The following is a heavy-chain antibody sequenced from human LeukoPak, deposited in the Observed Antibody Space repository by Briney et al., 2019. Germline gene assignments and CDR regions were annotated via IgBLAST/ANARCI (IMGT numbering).Heavy chain of an antibody. J-gene: IGHJ3*02. D-gene: IGHD2-8*01. CDR2: ISAYNGNT. CDR1: GYTFTSYG. V-gene: IGHV1-18*01. Sequence: GASVKVSCKASGYTFTSYGISWVRQAPGQGLEWMGWISAYNGNTNYAQKFQGRVTMTTDTSTSTAYMELRSLRSDDTAVYYCARVYCTDGVCYQYDAFDIWGQGTMVTVSS. CDR3: ARVYCTDGVCYQYDAFDI.